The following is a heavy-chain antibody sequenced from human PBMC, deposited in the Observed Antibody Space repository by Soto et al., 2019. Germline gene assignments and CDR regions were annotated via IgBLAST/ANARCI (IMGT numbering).Heavy chain of an antibody. J-gene: IGHJ4*02. V-gene: IGHV1-18*01. CDR2: ISADKVNT. D-gene: IGHD1-1*01. Sequence: QVHLVQSGAQVKKPGASVKVSCKGSGYPFTTYGITWVRQAPGQGLEWMGWISADKVNTNYAQNLQGRVTVTGDTSTGTAYMELRSRRSDDTAVYYCARGRYGDYWGQAALVTVSS. CDR1: GYPFTTYG. CDR3: ARGRYGDY.